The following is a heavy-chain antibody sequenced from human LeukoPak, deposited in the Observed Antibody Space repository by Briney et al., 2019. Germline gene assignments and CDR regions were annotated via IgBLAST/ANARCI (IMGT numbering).Heavy chain of an antibody. V-gene: IGHV1-69*13. Sequence: GASVKVSCKASGYTFTGYYMHWVRQAPGQGLEWMGGIIPIFGTANYAQKFQGRVTITADESTSTAYMELSSLRSEDTAVYYCARESTYDAFDIWGQGTMVTVSS. CDR2: IIPIFGTA. CDR1: GYTFTGYY. CDR3: ARESTYDAFDI. J-gene: IGHJ3*02.